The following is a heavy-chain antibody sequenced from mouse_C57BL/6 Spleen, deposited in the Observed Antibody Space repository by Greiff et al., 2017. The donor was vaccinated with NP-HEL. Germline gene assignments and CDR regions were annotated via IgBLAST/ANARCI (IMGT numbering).Heavy chain of an antibody. CDR3: ASQGNYYGSRGYFDV. D-gene: IGHD1-1*01. Sequence: DVHLVESGGGLVQPGGSLKLSCAASGFTFSDYYMYWVRQTPEKRLEWVAYISNGGGSTYYPDTVKGRFTISRDNAKNTLYLQMSRLKSEDTAMYYCASQGNYYGSRGYFDVWGTGTTVTVSS. J-gene: IGHJ1*03. CDR1: GFTFSDYY. V-gene: IGHV5-12*01. CDR2: ISNGGGST.